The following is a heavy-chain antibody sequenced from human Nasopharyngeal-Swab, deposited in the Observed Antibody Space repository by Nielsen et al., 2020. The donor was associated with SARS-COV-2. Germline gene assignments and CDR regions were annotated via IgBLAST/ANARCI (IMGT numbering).Heavy chain of an antibody. D-gene: IGHD5-12*01. J-gene: IGHJ4*02. CDR3: AREGDIVATTYFDY. Sequence: RQAPGKGLEWIGEINHSGSTNYNPSLKSRVTISVDTSKNQFSLKLSSVTAADTAVYYCAREGDIVATTYFDYWGQGTLATVSS. CDR2: INHSGST. V-gene: IGHV4-34*01.